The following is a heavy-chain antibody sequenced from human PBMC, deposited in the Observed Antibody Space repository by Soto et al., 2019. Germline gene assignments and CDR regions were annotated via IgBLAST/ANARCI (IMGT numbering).Heavy chain of an antibody. J-gene: IGHJ4*02. CDR1: GGTFSSYA. V-gene: IGHV1-69*13. D-gene: IGHD3-3*01. Sequence: ASVKVSCKASGGTFSSYAISWVRQAPGQGLEWMGGIIPIFGTANYAQKFQGRVTITADESTSTAYMELSSLRSEDTAVYYCARGRPIFGVETPFDYWGQGTLVTVS. CDR2: IIPIFGTA. CDR3: ARGRPIFGVETPFDY.